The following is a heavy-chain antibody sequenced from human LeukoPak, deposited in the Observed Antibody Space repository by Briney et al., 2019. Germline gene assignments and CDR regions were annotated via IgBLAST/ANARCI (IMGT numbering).Heavy chain of an antibody. Sequence: SVKVSCKASGGTFSSYAICWVRQAPGQGLEWMGGIIPIFGTANYAQKFQGRVTITTDESTSTAYMELSSLRSEDTAVYYCARAEILTGYYPRYYFDYWGQGTLVTVSS. J-gene: IGHJ4*02. V-gene: IGHV1-69*05. CDR2: IIPIFGTA. CDR3: ARAEILTGYYPRYYFDY. D-gene: IGHD3-9*01. CDR1: GGTFSSYA.